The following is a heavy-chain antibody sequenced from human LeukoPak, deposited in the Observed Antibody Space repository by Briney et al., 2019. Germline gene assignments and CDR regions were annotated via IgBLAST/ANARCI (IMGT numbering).Heavy chain of an antibody. CDR2: IKQDGSEK. V-gene: IGHV3-7*01. Sequence: PGGSLRLSCVASGVTVSSNCMSWVRQAPGKGLEWVANIKQDGSEKDYVDSVKGRFTISRDNAKNSLYLQMNSLRAEDTAVYYCAKYCGGDCYGMDVWGQGTTVTVSS. D-gene: IGHD2-21*01. CDR3: AKYCGGDCYGMDV. J-gene: IGHJ6*02. CDR1: GVTVSSNC.